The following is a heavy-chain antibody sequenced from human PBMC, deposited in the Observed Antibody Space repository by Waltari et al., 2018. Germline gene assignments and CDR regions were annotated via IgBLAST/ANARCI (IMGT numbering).Heavy chain of an antibody. CDR1: GASISDYY. D-gene: IGHD6-19*01. V-gene: IGHV4-59*01. J-gene: IGHJ5*02. CDR3: ALRQGFTSGWYWFDP. CDR2: VYYTGST. Sequence: QVQLQESGPGLVKPSETLSLTCNVSGASISDYYWTWLRQSPGKGLVWIGYVYYTGSTNYNPSLKSRVAMSLDMSKDQFSLQLRSVTAADTAVYYCALRQGFTSGWYWFDPWGPGTLVTVSS.